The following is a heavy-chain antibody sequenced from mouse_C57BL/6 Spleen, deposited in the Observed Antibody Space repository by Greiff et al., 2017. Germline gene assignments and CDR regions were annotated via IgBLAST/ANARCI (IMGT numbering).Heavy chain of an antibody. D-gene: IGHD1-1*01. Sequence: EVKLQESGPELVKPGASVKMSCKASGYTFTDYKMNWVKQSHGKSLEWIGYINPKNGGTRYNQKFTGKATLTVNKSSSTAYIVLLSLTSEESAVYYCARKRYYGTYFDYWGQGTTLTVSS. CDR1: GYTFTDYK. J-gene: IGHJ2*01. CDR3: ARKRYYGTYFDY. V-gene: IGHV1-22*01. CDR2: INPKNGGT.